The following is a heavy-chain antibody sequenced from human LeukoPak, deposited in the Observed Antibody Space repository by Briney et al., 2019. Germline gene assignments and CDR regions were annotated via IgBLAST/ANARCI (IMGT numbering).Heavy chain of an antibody. V-gene: IGHV1-2*02. D-gene: IGHD3-10*01. CDR3: ASVLLWFGELSYFHY. Sequence: WASVKVSCKASGYTFTGYDMHWVRQAPGQGLEWMGWINPNSGGTNYAKKFQGRVTMTRDTSISTDYMELSRLRSDDTAVYYCASVLLWFGELSYFHYWGQGTLVTVSS. CDR2: INPNSGGT. CDR1: GYTFTGYD. J-gene: IGHJ4*02.